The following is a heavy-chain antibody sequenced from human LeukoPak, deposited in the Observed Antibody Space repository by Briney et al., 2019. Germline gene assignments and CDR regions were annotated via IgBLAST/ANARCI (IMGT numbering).Heavy chain of an antibody. CDR3: ARDLGRIVVVPAAVDY. V-gene: IGHV3-7*01. J-gene: IGHJ4*02. D-gene: IGHD2-2*01. CDR1: GFTFSSYW. Sequence: GRSLRLSCAASGFTFSSYWMSWVRQAPGKGLEWVANIKQDGSEKYYVDSVKGRFTISRDNAKNSLYLQMNSLRAEDTAVYYCARDLGRIVVVPAAVDYWGQGTLVTVSS. CDR2: IKQDGSEK.